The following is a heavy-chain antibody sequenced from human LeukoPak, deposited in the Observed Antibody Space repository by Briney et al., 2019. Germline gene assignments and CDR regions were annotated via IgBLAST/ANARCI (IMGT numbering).Heavy chain of an antibody. CDR3: ANHLACGSTSCPPFDD. V-gene: IGHV3-11*04. CDR2: ISSSGTTI. D-gene: IGHD2-2*01. CDR1: GFTFSDYY. Sequence: PGGSLRLSCSASGFTFSDYYMSWIRQAPGKGLEWVSYISSSGTTISYADSVKGRFTISRDNAKNSLYLQMNSLRAEDTAVYYCANHLACGSTSCPPFDDWGQGTLVTVSS. J-gene: IGHJ4*02.